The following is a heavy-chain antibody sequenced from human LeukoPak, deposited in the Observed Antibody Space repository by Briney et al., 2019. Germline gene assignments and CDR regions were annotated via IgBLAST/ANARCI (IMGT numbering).Heavy chain of an antibody. CDR3: ASYRVSHGMDV. CDR1: GFTFSTYT. Sequence: GGSLRLSCEASGFTFSTYTMAWVRQAPGKGLEWVANIKGDGSEKYHGDSVTGRFTISRDNAKNSLYLQMNSLRAEDTAIYYCASYRVSHGMDVWGQGTTVTVSS. D-gene: IGHD1-26*01. V-gene: IGHV3-7*01. CDR2: IKGDGSEK. J-gene: IGHJ6*02.